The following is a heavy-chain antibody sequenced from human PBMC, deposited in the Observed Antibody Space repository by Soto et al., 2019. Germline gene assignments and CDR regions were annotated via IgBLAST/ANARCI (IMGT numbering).Heavy chain of an antibody. V-gene: IGHV3-48*03. D-gene: IGHD1-7*01. CDR3: VDDLTGTTGG. J-gene: IGHJ4*02. CDR1: GFSFSRSE. CDR2: ISISGGSI. Sequence: EVQLEESGGGLVQPGGSLRLSCAASGFSFSRSEMNWVRQAPEKGLEWVSYISISGGSINYADPVKGRFTISRDNVENSLYLQMNSLRAEDTAVYYCVDDLTGTTGGWGQGTLVTVSS.